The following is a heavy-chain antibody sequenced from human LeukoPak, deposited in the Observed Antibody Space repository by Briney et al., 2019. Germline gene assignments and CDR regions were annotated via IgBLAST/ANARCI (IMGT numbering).Heavy chain of an antibody. V-gene: IGHV3-48*01. CDR3: AKRGYSYGYRGPNWYYDL. D-gene: IGHD5-18*01. J-gene: IGHJ2*01. Sequence: GGSLRLSCAASGFTFSDYEMNWVRQAPGKGLEWLSHISVSGTTIHYADSVKGRFTISRDNSKNTLYLQMNSLRAEDTAVYYCAKRGYSYGYRGPNWYYDLWGRGTLVTVSS. CDR1: GFTFSDYE. CDR2: ISVSGTTI.